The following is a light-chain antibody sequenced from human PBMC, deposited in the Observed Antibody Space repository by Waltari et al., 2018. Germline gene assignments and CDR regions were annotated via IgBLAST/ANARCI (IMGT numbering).Light chain of an antibody. CDR3: QSYDTTLSVV. Sequence: QSVLTQPPSVSGAPGQRVTIPCTGSGSNIGAGYDVHWYQQPPRAAPKPLIYGSTSRPLGVPDRFFGSTSGTSAFLAITGLQAEDEADYYCQSYDTTLSVVFGGGTKLTVL. CDR2: GST. J-gene: IGLJ3*02. CDR1: GSNIGAGYD. V-gene: IGLV1-40*01.